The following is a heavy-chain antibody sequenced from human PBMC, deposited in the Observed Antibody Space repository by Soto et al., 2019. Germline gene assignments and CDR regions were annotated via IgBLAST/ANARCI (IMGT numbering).Heavy chain of an antibody. Sequence: QVQLVQSGAEVKKPGSSVKVSCKTSGYTFSRHTINWVRQAPGQGLEWMGRIIPVPGIANYAENFQGRVTVTADKSTSTAYMELSSLRSEDTAVYYCARDKGDGYNLYYFDYWGQGTLVTVSS. CDR2: IIPVPGIA. J-gene: IGHJ4*02. V-gene: IGHV1-69*08. CDR1: GYTFSRHT. D-gene: IGHD1-1*01. CDR3: ARDKGDGYNLYYFDY.